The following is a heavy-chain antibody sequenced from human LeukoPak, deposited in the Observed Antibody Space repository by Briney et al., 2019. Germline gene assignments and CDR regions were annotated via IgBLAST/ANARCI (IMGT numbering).Heavy chain of an antibody. V-gene: IGHV4-39*01. CDR3: ARQLGYCSSTSCYADRVDY. D-gene: IGHD2-2*01. Sequence: SETLSLTCTVSGGSISSSSYYWGWIRQPPGKGLEWIGSIYYSGSTHYNPSLKSRVTISVDTSKNQFSLKLSSVTAADTAVYYCARQLGYCSSTSCYADRVDYWGQGTLVTVSS. J-gene: IGHJ4*02. CDR2: IYYSGST. CDR1: GGSISSSSYY.